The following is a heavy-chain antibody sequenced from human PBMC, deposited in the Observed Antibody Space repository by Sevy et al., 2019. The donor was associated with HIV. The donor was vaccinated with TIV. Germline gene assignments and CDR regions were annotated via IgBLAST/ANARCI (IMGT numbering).Heavy chain of an antibody. D-gene: IGHD6-13*01. J-gene: IGHJ4*02. CDR1: GGSISNYY. Sequence: SATLSLTCSVSGGSISNYYWSWIRQPPGKGLEWIGYIYYSGSTNYNPSLKSRVTISVDTSKNQFSLKLSSVTAADTAVYYCARESIAAAGDFDYWGQGTLVTVSS. V-gene: IGHV4-59*01. CDR2: IYYSGST. CDR3: ARESIAAAGDFDY.